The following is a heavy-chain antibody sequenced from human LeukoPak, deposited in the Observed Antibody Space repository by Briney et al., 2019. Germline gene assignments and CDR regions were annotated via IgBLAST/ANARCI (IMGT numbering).Heavy chain of an antibody. CDR1: GFSVKSNY. CDR2: LYSGGNT. V-gene: IGHV3-66*01. J-gene: IGHJ4*02. CDR3: ASRPFQYGDYSFDY. Sequence: GGSLRLSCAASGFSVKSNYMSWVRQAPGKGLEWVSVLYSGGNTNYADSVKGRFTISRDISKNTLYLQMNSLRAEDTAVYYCASRPFQYGDYSFDYWGQGTLVTVSS. D-gene: IGHD4-17*01.